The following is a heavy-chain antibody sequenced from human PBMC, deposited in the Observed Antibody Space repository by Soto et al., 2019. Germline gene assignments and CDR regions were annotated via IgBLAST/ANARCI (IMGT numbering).Heavy chain of an antibody. CDR1: GASIGTNNW. D-gene: IGHD5-12*01. CDR2: VYHGGTT. CDR3: AVPGRGDFDY. J-gene: IGHJ4*02. Sequence: SETLSLTCAVSGASIGTNNWWSWVRQPPGKGLEWIGEVYHGGTTNCNPSLKSRVTISIDKSKNQFSLTLTSMTAADTALYYCAVPGRGDFDYWSQGTLVTVSS. V-gene: IGHV4-4*02.